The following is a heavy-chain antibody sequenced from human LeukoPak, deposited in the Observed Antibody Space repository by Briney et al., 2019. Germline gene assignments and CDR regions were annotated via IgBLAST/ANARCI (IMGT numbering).Heavy chain of an antibody. J-gene: IGHJ4*02. V-gene: IGHV3-9*01. Sequence: PGGSLRLSCAASGFTFDDYAMHWVRQAPGKGLEWVSGISWNSGSIGYADSVKGRFTISRDNAKNSLYLQMNSLRAEDTALYYCAKDRQWLVSYYFDYWGQGTLVTVSS. D-gene: IGHD6-19*01. CDR1: GFTFDDYA. CDR3: AKDRQWLVSYYFDY. CDR2: ISWNSGSI.